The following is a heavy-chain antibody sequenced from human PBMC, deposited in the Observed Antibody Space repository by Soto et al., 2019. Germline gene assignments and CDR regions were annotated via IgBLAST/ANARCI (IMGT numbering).Heavy chain of an antibody. CDR1: SGSISSSNW. Sequence: QVQLQESGPGLVKPSGTLSLTCAVSSGSISSSNWWSWVRQPPGKGLEWIGEIYHSGSTNYNPSLKSRVTISVDKSKNQFSLKLSSVTAADTAVYYCARDRAKWVFGVVINDHDAFDIWGQGTMVTVSS. D-gene: IGHD3-3*01. J-gene: IGHJ3*02. V-gene: IGHV4-4*02. CDR3: ARDRAKWVFGVVINDHDAFDI. CDR2: IYHSGST.